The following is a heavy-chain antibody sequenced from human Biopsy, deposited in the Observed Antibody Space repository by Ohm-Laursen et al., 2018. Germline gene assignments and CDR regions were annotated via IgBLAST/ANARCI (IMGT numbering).Heavy chain of an antibody. CDR3: VREPKTGTAEAWYFDL. D-gene: IGHD3-9*01. J-gene: IGHJ2*01. V-gene: IGHV4-31*03. CDR2: ISYNERT. CDR1: GASVKTSGYF. Sequence: TLSLTCRVSGASVKTSGYFWAWIRQRPGKGLEWIGYISYNERTHYNPSLTSRLAISFDTSNNRISLQLRSMSVADTAVYYCVREPKTGTAEAWYFDLWGRGSPVTVPS.